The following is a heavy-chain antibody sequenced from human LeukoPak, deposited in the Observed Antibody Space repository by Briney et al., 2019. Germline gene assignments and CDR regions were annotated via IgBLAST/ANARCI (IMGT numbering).Heavy chain of an antibody. V-gene: IGHV1-69*05. CDR3: SRVTGRDWCGGSCYRYWYFDL. CDR1: GGTFSSYA. J-gene: IGHJ2*01. Sequence: SVKVSCKASGGTFSSYAISWVRQAPGQGLEWMGGIIPIFGTANYAQKFQGRVTITTDESTSTAYMELSSLRSEDTAVYYCSRVTGRDWCGGSCYRYWYFDLWGRGTLVTVSS. D-gene: IGHD2-15*01. CDR2: IIPIFGTA.